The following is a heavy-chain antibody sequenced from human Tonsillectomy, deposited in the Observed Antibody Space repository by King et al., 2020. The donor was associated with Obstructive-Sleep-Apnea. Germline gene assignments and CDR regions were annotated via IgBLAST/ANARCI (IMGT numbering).Heavy chain of an antibody. CDR2: IRYDGKKK. CDR1: GFTFSSYG. D-gene: IGHD3-9*01. J-gene: IGHJ6*02. Sequence: VQLVESGGGVVQPGGSLRLSCAASGFTFSSYGMHWVRQAPGKGLEWVAFIRYDGKKKNYADSVKGRFTISRDNSKNTLYLQMNSLRVEDTAVYYCAKKYYDILSVYYFYGMDVCGQVTTFTVSS. CDR3: AKKYYDILSVYYFYGMDV. V-gene: IGHV3-30*02.